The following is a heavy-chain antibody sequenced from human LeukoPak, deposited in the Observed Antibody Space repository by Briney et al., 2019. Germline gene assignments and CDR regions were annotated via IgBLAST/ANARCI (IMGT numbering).Heavy chain of an antibody. J-gene: IGHJ4*02. CDR3: ARGGDHYDFWSGYPGDEYYFDY. CDR1: GGSISSYY. CDR2: IYYSGST. Sequence: SETLSLTCTVSGGSISSYYWSWIRQPPGKGLEWIGYIYYSGSTNYNPSLKSRVTISVDTSKNQFSLKLSSVTAEDTAVYYCARGGDHYDFWSGYPGDEYYFDYWGQGTLVTVSS. V-gene: IGHV4-59*01. D-gene: IGHD3-3*01.